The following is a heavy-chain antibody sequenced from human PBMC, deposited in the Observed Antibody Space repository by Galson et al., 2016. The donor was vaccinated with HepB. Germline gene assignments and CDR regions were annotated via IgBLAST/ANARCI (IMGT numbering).Heavy chain of an antibody. D-gene: IGHD3-22*01. CDR2: ISRGGTYK. CDR3: ARDKSSGYSDAFDM. J-gene: IGHJ3*02. CDR1: GFTLSSYR. Sequence: SLRLSCAASGFTLSSYRINWVRQAPGKGLEWVSSISRGGTYKYYAVSVEGRFTISRDNSTNSLDLQMNSLRSEDTAVYFCARDKSSGYSDAFDMWGQGTMVTVSS. V-gene: IGHV3-21*01.